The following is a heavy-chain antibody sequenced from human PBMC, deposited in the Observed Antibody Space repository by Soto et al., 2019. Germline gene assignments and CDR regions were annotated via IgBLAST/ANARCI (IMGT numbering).Heavy chain of an antibody. V-gene: IGHV3-11*01. CDR3: ARAVLEIQLWLHGHYYYMDV. D-gene: IGHD5-18*01. J-gene: IGHJ6*03. CDR1: GFTFSDYY. Sequence: QVQLVESGGGLVKPGGSLRLSCAASGFTFSDYYMSWIRQAPGKGLEWVSYISSSGSTIYYADSVKGRFTISRDNAKNSLYLQMNSLRAEDTAVYYCARAVLEIQLWLHGHYYYMDVWGKGTTVTVSS. CDR2: ISSSGSTI.